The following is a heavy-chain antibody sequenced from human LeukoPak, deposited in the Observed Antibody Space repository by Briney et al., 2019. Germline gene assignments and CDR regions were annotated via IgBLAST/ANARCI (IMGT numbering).Heavy chain of an antibody. D-gene: IGHD5-18*01. V-gene: IGHV4-4*07. Sequence: SETRSLTCTVSAGSINPYYWSWIRQSAEKGLQWIGRIYASGTTKYNPSLQSRVAMSVDMSKNQFSLNLASVTAADTAVYFCERDQGYTYGQTHYFDFWGQGILVTVSS. CDR3: ERDQGYTYGQTHYFDF. CDR2: IYASGTT. CDR1: AGSINPYY. J-gene: IGHJ4*02.